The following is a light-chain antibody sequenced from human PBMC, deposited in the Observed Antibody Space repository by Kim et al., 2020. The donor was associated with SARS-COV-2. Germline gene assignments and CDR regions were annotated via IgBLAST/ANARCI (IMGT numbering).Light chain of an antibody. CDR1: RSKIGTNY. CDR3: AAWDDSLRAWV. Sequence: GQRVTISCPGGRSKIGTNYVYWYQQLPGTAPKLLISRNNQRPSGVPDRFSGSESGTSASLAISGLRSEDEADYYCAAWDDSLRAWVFGGGTQLTVL. J-gene: IGLJ3*02. V-gene: IGLV1-47*01. CDR2: RNN.